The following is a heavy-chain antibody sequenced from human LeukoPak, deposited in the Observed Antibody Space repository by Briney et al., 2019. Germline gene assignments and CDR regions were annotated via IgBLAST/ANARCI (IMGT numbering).Heavy chain of an antibody. V-gene: IGHV3-48*01. Sequence: GGSLILSCAASGFTFSSYSMNWVRQAPGKGREWVSYISSSSSTIYYADSVKCRFTISRDNAKNSLYLQMNSLRAEDTAVYYCARAHDYGDYNYYYYYMDVWGKGTTVTVSS. CDR3: ARAHDYGDYNYYYYYMDV. D-gene: IGHD4-17*01. CDR2: ISSSSSTI. CDR1: GFTFSSYS. J-gene: IGHJ6*03.